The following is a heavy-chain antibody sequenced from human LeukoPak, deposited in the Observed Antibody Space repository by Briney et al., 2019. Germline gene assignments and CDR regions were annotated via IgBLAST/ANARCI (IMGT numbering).Heavy chain of an antibody. D-gene: IGHD1-7*01. CDR2: ISSSGSSI. CDR1: GFTLSSCE. Sequence: GGSLRLSCAASGFTLSSCEMNWVRQAPGKGLEWISYISSSGSSISYADSVKGRFTISRDNAKNSLNLQMNSLRAEDTAVYYCARDRLFGNLPDYWGQGTLVTVSS. J-gene: IGHJ4*02. CDR3: ARDRLFGNLPDY. V-gene: IGHV3-48*03.